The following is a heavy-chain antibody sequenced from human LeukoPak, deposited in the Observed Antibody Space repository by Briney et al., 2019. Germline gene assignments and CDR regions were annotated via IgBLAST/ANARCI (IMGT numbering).Heavy chain of an antibody. CDR3: ARRAGAYSHPYDY. CDR1: GFKFSSYS. V-gene: IGHV3-21*04. J-gene: IGHJ4*02. D-gene: IGHD4/OR15-4a*01. CDR2: ISTSSSYI. Sequence: GGSLRLSCAASGFKFSSYSMNWVRQAPGKGLEWVSSISTSSSYIYYADSLKGRFTISRDNAKNSLYLQMNSLRAEDTAVYYCARRAGAYSHPYDYWGQGTLVTVSS.